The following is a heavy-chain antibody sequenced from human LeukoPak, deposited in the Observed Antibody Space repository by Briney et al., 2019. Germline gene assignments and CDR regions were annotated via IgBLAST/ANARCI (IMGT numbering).Heavy chain of an antibody. V-gene: IGHV1-46*01. Sequence: ASVKVSCKASGYTFTSYYMHWVRQAPGQGLEWMGIINPSGGSTSYAQKFQGRVTMTRDTSTSTVYMELSSLRSEDTAVYYCARDGSVGFGEFQTYFFDYWGQGTLVTVSS. D-gene: IGHD3-10*01. CDR3: ARDGSVGFGEFQTYFFDY. CDR1: GYTFTSYY. CDR2: INPSGGST. J-gene: IGHJ4*02.